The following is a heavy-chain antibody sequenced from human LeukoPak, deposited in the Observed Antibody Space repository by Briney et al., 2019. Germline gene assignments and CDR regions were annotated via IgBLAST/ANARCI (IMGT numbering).Heavy chain of an antibody. D-gene: IGHD6-6*01. CDR2: IYTSGST. V-gene: IGHV4-61*02. CDR1: GGSSSSGSYY. CDR3: ARAEWLYSSSFDY. J-gene: IGHJ4*02. Sequence: MASETLSLTCTVSGGSSSSGSYYWSWIRQPAGKGLEWIGRIYTSGSTNYNPALKSRVTISVDTSKNQFSLKLSSVTAADPAVYYCARAEWLYSSSFDYWGQGTLVTVSS.